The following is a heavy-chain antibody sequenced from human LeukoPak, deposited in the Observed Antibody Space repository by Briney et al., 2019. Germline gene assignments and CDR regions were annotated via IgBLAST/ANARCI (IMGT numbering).Heavy chain of an antibody. CDR1: GYTFTSYD. J-gene: IGHJ4*02. Sequence: ASVKVSCKASGYTFTSYDINWVRQATGQGLEWMGWMNPNSGNTGYAQKFQGRVTITRNTSISTAYMELSSLRSEDTAVYYCARGRGGHYSSSWYGVDYWGQGTLVTVSS. V-gene: IGHV1-8*03. CDR3: ARGRGGHYSSSWYGVDY. D-gene: IGHD6-13*01. CDR2: MNPNSGNT.